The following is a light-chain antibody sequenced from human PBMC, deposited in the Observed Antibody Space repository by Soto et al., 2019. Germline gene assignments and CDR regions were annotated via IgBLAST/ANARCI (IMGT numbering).Light chain of an antibody. CDR3: QHYNDWHWT. V-gene: IGKV3-15*01. J-gene: IGKJ1*01. Sequence: EIVMTQSPATLSVSPGERATLSCRASQRISTKLAWYQQKPGEAPRLLIYDASTMATDIPARFSGSGSGTDFTLIINNLQSEDFAVYYCQHYNDWHWTFGQGTKLEIK. CDR2: DAS. CDR1: QRISTK.